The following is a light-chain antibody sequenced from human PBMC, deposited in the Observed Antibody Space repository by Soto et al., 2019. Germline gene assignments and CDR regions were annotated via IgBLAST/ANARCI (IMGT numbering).Light chain of an antibody. CDR3: QQYYSYPRT. CDR2: AAS. J-gene: IGKJ1*01. Sequence: AIMTTQSPSSFSASPGDRVTIHCRASQGISSYLAWYQQKPGKAPKLLIYAASTLQSGVPSRFSGSGSGTDFTLTISCLQSEDFATYYCQQYYSYPRTFGQGTKVDI. CDR1: QGISSY. V-gene: IGKV1-8*01.